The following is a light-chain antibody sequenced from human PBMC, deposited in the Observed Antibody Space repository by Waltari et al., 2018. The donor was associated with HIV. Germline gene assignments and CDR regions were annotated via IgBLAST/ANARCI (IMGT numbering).Light chain of an antibody. V-gene: IGKV3-15*01. Sequence: ELVMTQSPATLSVSPGERAPLSSRASQTVSSSYVRCQQKPGQAPRHLIYGASTRATGGPARLSGSGCGTEFTLTIISLQSEDFSVYYCQQYINRTPYTFGQGTKLEI. J-gene: IGKJ2*01. CDR2: GAS. CDR1: QTVSSS. CDR3: QQYINRTPYT.